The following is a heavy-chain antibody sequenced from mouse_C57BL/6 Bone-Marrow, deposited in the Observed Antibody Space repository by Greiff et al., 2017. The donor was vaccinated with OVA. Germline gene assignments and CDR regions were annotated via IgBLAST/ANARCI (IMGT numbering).Heavy chain of an antibody. J-gene: IGHJ1*03. CDR3: ARMGDYYAHFEF. CDR1: GFSLSTSGMG. D-gene: IGHD1-1*01. CDR2: IYWDDDK. Sequence: QVQLKESGPGILQSSQTLSLTCSFSGFSLSTSGMGVSWIRQPSGKGLEWLAHIYWDDDKRYNPSLKSRLPISKDTSRHQVFLKITSGDTADTATYYSARMGDYYAHFEFWGTGTTVTVSS. V-gene: IGHV8-12*01.